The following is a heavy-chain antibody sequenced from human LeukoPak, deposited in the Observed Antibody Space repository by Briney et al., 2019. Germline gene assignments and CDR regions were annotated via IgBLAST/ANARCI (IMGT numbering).Heavy chain of an antibody. CDR1: GFTFSSYA. D-gene: IGHD3-22*01. Sequence: PGGSLRLSCAASGFTFSSYAMSWVRQAPGKGLEWVSGIIDSGGSTYYADSVKGRFTISRDNSKNTLYLQMNSLRAEDMAIYYCAKSRITMIVVEYDYWGQGTLVTVSS. CDR2: IIDSGGST. J-gene: IGHJ4*02. CDR3: AKSRITMIVVEYDY. V-gene: IGHV3-23*01.